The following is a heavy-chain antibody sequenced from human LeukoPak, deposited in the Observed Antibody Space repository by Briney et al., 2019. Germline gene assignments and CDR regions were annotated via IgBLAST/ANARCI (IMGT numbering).Heavy chain of an antibody. CDR1: GYSISSGYY. D-gene: IGHD2-2*01. J-gene: IGHJ5*02. CDR2: IYHSGST. CDR3: ARVAGDVVVPAATTNWFDP. V-gene: IGHV4-38-2*02. Sequence: SETLSLTCSVSGYSISSGYYWGWIRQPPGKGLEWIGNIYHSGSTYYNPSLKSRVTISVDTSKNQFSLKLSSVTAADTAVYYCARVAGDVVVPAATTNWFDPWGQGTLVTVSS.